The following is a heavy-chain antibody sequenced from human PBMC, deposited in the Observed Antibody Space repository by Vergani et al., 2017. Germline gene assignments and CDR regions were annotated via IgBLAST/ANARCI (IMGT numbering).Heavy chain of an antibody. CDR2: IYYSGLT. J-gene: IGHJ5*02. CDR1: ADSISSGSYY. D-gene: IGHD3-10*01. V-gene: IGHV4-39*07. Sequence: QLQLQQSGPGLVKPSETLFLTCTVSADSISSGSYYWGWIRQPPGKRLEWIGSIYYSGLTYYNPSLKSRVAISVDTSKNQFSLKLNSVTAADTAVYYCGRVADCYGLGRRLLDLWGQGILVTVSS. CDR3: GRVADCYGLGRRLLDL.